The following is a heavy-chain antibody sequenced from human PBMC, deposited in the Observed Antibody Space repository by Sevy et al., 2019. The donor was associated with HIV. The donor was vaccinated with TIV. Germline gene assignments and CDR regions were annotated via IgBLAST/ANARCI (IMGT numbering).Heavy chain of an antibody. V-gene: IGHV1-18*01. CDR1: GYTFTSYG. CDR3: ARSSHYGGNSDWFDP. CDR2: ISAYNGNT. J-gene: IGHJ5*02. Sequence: ASVKVSCKASGYTFTSYGISWVRQAPGQGLEWMGWISAYNGNTNYAQKLQGRVTMTTDTSTSTAYMELRSLRSDDTAVYYCARSSHYGGNSDWFDPWGQGTLVTVSS. D-gene: IGHD4-17*01.